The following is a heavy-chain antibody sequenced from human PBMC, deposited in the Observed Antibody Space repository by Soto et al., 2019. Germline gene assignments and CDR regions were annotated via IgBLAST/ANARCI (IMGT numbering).Heavy chain of an antibody. CDR2: IYHSGST. D-gene: IGHD2-2*01. CDR1: GGYISSGGYS. V-gene: IGHV4-30-2*01. J-gene: IGHJ5*02. CDR3: ARASLGYCSSTSCRSNWFDP. Sequence: SETLSLTCAVSGGYISSGGYSWSWIRQPPGKGLEWIGYIYHSGSTYYNPSLKSRVTISVDRSKNQFSLKLSSVTAADTAVYYCARASLGYCSSTSCRSNWFDPWGQGTLVTAPQ.